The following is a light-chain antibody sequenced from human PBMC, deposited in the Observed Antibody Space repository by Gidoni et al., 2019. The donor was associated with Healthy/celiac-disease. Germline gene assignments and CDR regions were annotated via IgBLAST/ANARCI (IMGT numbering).Light chain of an antibody. CDR3: QQYYSTPPRT. CDR1: QSVLYSSNNKNY. V-gene: IGKV4-1*01. CDR2: WAS. Sequence: DIVMTQSPDSLDVSLGERATINCKSSQSVLYSSNNKNYLAWYQQKPGQPPKLLIYWASTRESGVPDRFSGSGSGTDFTLTISSLQAEDVAVYYCQQYYSTPPRTFGQGTKVEIK. J-gene: IGKJ1*01.